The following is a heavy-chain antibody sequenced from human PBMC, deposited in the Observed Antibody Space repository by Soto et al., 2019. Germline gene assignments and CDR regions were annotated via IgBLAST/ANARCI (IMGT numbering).Heavy chain of an antibody. CDR1: GLSFASYA. J-gene: IGHJ3*01. D-gene: IGHD2-21*02. CDR2: ITGSGAVT. CDR3: GKDPKGDHFGAFDF. Sequence: EVQFLESGGGVVRPGGSLRLSCVASGLSFASYAMTWVRQSSGKGLEWVACITGSGAVTSYTDSVRGRFTISRDNSKNTLYLQVDSLRADDTAVYYCGKDPKGDHFGAFDFWGQGTTVIVSS. V-gene: IGHV3-23*01.